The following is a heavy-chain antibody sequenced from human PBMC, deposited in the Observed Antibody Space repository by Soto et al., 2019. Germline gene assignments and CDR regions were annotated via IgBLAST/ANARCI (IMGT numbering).Heavy chain of an antibody. CDR2: ISYFVYNK. V-gene: IGHV3-30-3*01. CDR3: ARDTCDSSGYSFGPLSH. J-gene: IGHJ4*01. Sequence: GQCRTLASDLYAFSSAKFALYWVRQVQGKGMEWVAAISYFVYNKYHADSVTGRFSISRDDSQNTVCLQVGSLRLADTAVYYCARDTCDSSGYSFGPLSHWGQGSVVTVSS. D-gene: IGHD3-22*01. CDR1: AFSSAKFA.